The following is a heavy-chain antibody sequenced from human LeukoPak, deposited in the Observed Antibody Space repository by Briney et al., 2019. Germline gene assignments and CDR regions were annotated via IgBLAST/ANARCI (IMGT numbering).Heavy chain of an antibody. V-gene: IGHV1-69*13. CDR1: GGTFSSYA. CDR3: TTHYYDSSGYYIH. CDR2: IIPIFGTA. Sequence: ASVKVSCKASGGTFSSYAISWVRQAPGQGLEWMGGIIPIFGTANYAQKFQGRVAITADESTSTAYMELSSLRSEYTAVYYCTTHYYDSSGYYIHWGQGTLVTVSS. D-gene: IGHD3-22*01. J-gene: IGHJ4*02.